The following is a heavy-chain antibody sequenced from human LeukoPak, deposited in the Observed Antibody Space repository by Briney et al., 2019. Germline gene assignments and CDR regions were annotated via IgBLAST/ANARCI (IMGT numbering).Heavy chain of an antibody. V-gene: IGHV1-69*04. D-gene: IGHD1-26*01. CDR1: GGTFSSYA. J-gene: IGHJ4*02. CDR3: ARDSGSSSFDY. CDR2: IIPILGIA. Sequence: GASVKVSCKASGGTFSSYAISWVRQAPGQGLEWMGRIIPILGIANYAQKFQGRVTITADKSTSTAYMELSSLRSEDTAVYYCARDSGSSSFDYWGQGTLVTVSS.